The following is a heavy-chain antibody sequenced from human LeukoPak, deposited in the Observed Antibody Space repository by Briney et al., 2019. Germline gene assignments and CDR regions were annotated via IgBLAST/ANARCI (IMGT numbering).Heavy chain of an antibody. CDR2: ISAYNGNT. CDR3: AKARFGDTFVRGVEESFDS. Sequence: ASVKVSCKASGYTFTSYGISWVRQAPGQGLEWMGWISAYNGNTNYAQKLQGRVTMTTDTSTSTAYMELRSLRSDDTAVYYCAKARFGDTFVRGVEESFDSWGQGTLVTVSS. D-gene: IGHD3-10*01. CDR1: GYTFTSYG. V-gene: IGHV1-18*01. J-gene: IGHJ4*02.